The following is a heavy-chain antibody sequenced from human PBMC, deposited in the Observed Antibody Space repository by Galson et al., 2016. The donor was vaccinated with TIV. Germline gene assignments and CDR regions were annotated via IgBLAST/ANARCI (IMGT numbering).Heavy chain of an antibody. D-gene: IGHD4-17*01. CDR2: MNPNSGNT. Sequence: SVKVSCKASGYTFTSYDINWVRQATGQGLEWMGWMNPNSGNTGYAQKFRGRVTMTRNTSVRTAYMELRGLRSEDTAVDYCARSGDYGDYWGQGTLGTVSS. CDR1: GYTFTSYD. V-gene: IGHV1-8*02. J-gene: IGHJ4*02. CDR3: ARSGDYGDY.